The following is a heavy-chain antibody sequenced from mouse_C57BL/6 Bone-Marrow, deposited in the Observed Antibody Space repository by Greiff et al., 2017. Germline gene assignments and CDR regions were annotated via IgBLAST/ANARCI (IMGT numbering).Heavy chain of an antibody. J-gene: IGHJ2*01. D-gene: IGHD1-1*01. CDR3: ARGPHYYHGSSYFDY. CDR1: GYTFTSYG. V-gene: IGHV1-81*01. Sequence: QVQLKQSGAELARPGASVKLSCKASGYTFTSYGISWVKQRTGQGLEWIGEIYPRSGNTYYNEKFKGKATLTADKSSSTAYMELRSLTSEDSAVYFCARGPHYYHGSSYFDYWGQGTTLTVSS. CDR2: IYPRSGNT.